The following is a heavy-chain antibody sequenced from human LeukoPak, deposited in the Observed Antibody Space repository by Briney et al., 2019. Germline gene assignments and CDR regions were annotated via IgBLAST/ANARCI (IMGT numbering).Heavy chain of an antibody. V-gene: IGHV4-39*01. CDR2: FYYTGSI. D-gene: IGHD5-18*01. J-gene: IGHJ4*02. CDR3: ARNRMQLWLPFDY. Sequence: PSETLSLTCTVCGASISSSTYYWGWIRQPPGKGLEWIGSFYYTGSIYYNPSVKSRVTISVDTSKSQFSLKLSSVTAADTAVYYCARNRMQLWLPFDYWGQRTLVTVSS. CDR1: GASISSSTYY.